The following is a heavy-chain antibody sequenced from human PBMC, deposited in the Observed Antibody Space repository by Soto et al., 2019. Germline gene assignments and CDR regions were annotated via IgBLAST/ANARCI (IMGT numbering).Heavy chain of an antibody. J-gene: IGHJ4*02. CDR2: IYHSGGSA. D-gene: IGHD1-26*01. Sequence: QVQLVQSGAEVKKPGASVKASCKASGYTFTSYYMHWVRQAPGHGLEWMGIIYHSGGSASYAQQFQGRVTMTRDTSTSTVDMELSSLRAGDTAVYYCARDVGVGLIRYSGQGTLVTVSS. CDR1: GYTFTSYY. CDR3: ARDVGVGLIRY. V-gene: IGHV1-46*01.